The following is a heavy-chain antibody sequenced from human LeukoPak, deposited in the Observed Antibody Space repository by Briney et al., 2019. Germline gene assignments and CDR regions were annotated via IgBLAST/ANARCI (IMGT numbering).Heavy chain of an antibody. CDR3: ARLPPELTXXSVGY. V-gene: IGHV4-39*01. CDR1: GGSISSSSYY. Sequence: SETLSLTCTVSGGSISSSSYYWGWIRQPPGKGLEWIGSIYYSGSTYHNPSLNTRVTISVDTSKNPLSLKLSSVTAAETAVYXCARLPPELTXXSVGYWGQXTLVXXSS. D-gene: IGHD4-11*01. J-gene: IGHJ4*02. CDR2: IYYSGST.